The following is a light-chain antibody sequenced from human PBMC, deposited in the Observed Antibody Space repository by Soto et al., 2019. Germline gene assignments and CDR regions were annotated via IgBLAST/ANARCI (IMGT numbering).Light chain of an antibody. CDR3: QQLNSYPIT. CDR2: DAS. CDR1: QDIRKY. V-gene: IGKV1-13*02. Sequence: IQMTQSPSSLSASVGDRVTITCQATQDIRKYLNWYQQTQGKAPKILIYDASSLESGVPSRFRGSGSGTDFTLTISRLQPEDFKTYYCQQLNSYPITFGQGTRLEIK. J-gene: IGKJ5*01.